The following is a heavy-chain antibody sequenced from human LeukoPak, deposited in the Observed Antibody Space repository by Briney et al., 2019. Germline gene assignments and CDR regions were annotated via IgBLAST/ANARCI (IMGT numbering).Heavy chain of an antibody. CDR2: ISSSGSTI. Sequence: GGSLRLSCAASGFAFSDYYMSWIRQAPGKGLEWVSYISSSGSTIYYADSVKGRFTISRDNAKNSLYLQMNSLRAEDTTVYYCARDLTSGYGSRYYYYYGMDVWGQGTTVTVSS. V-gene: IGHV3-11*01. D-gene: IGHD5-12*01. J-gene: IGHJ6*02. CDR1: GFAFSDYY. CDR3: ARDLTSGYGSRYYYYYGMDV.